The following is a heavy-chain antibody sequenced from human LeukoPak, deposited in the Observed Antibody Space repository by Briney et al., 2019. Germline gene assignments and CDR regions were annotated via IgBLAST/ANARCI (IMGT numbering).Heavy chain of an antibody. CDR3: AKDKWEERGNYYHYFDY. D-gene: IGHD1-26*01. CDR1: GVSFDSHI. V-gene: IGHV3-33*06. J-gene: IGHJ4*02. CDR2: IWYDGSRR. Sequence: PGGSLGLSCAASGVSFDSHIMHWVRQAPGKGLEWVAGIWYDGSRRHYGDSVEGRFSVSRDNSRNTLDLQMNSLTADDTAIYYCAKDKWEERGNYYHYFDYWGQGILVIVSS.